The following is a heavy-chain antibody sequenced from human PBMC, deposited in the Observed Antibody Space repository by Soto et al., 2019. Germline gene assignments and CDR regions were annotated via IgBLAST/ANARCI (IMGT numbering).Heavy chain of an antibody. V-gene: IGHV3-53*04. D-gene: IGHD2-21*02. J-gene: IGHJ5*02. CDR2: IYSGGST. CDR1: WFTVSSNY. Sequence: EVQLVESGGGLVQPGGSLRRSCAASWFTVSSNYMSWVRQAPGKGLEWVSVIYSGGSTYYADSVKGRFTISRHNSKNTLYLQLNSLRAEDTAVYYCARGRDCGGDCPNWFAPWGQGTLVTVSS. CDR3: ARGRDCGGDCPNWFAP.